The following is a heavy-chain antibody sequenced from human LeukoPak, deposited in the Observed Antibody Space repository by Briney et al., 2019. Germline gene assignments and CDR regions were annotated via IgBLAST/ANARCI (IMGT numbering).Heavy chain of an antibody. V-gene: IGHV4-34*01. CDR3: ARGLIDGQNSHSLDY. J-gene: IGHJ4*02. Sequence: SETLSLTCAVYGGSFRGYYWSWIRQPPRKGLEWIGEINHSGSSNYNPSLKSRVTISVDTSKNQFSLKLSSVTAADTAVYYCARGLIDGQNSHSLDYWGQGTLVTVSS. D-gene: IGHD5-24*01. CDR2: INHSGSS. CDR1: GGSFRGYY.